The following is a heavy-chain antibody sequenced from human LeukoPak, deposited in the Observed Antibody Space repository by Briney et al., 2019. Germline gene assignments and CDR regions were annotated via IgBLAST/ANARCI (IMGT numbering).Heavy chain of an antibody. CDR2: ISYDGSNK. Sequence: PGGSLGLSCAASGFTFSSYAMHWVRQAPGKGLEWVAVISYDGSNKYYADSVKGRFTISRDNSKNTLYLQMNSLRAEDTAVYYCARDVIVATTHFDYWGQGTLVTVSS. CDR3: ARDVIVATTHFDY. D-gene: IGHD5-12*01. J-gene: IGHJ4*02. CDR1: GFTFSSYA. V-gene: IGHV3-30-3*01.